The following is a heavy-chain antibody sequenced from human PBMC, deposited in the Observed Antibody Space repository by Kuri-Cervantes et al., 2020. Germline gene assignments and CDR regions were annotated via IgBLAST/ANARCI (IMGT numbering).Heavy chain of an antibody. CDR1: GGSISSGSYY. CDR2: IYYSGST. Sequence: SETLSLTCTVSGGSISSGSYYWSWIRQPPGKGLEWIGYIYYSGSTNYNPSLKSRVTISVDTSKNQFSLKLSSVTAADTAVYYCAREPVSSRAFDIWGQGTMVTVSS. V-gene: IGHV4-61*01. J-gene: IGHJ3*02. CDR3: AREPVSSRAFDI. D-gene: IGHD5/OR15-5a*01.